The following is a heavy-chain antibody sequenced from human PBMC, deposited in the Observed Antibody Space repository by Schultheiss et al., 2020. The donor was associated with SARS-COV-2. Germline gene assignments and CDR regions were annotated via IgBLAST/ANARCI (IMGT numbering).Heavy chain of an antibody. CDR1: GGSISSGSYY. J-gene: IGHJ4*02. D-gene: IGHD4-17*01. CDR2: IYYSGST. Sequence: SETLSLTCTVSGGSISSGSYYWSWIRQPPGKGLEWIGYIYYSGSTYYNPSLKSRVTISVDTSKNQFSLKLSSVTAADTAVYYCARDYGDYGIDYWGQGTLVTVSS. V-gene: IGHV4-61*01. CDR3: ARDYGDYGIDY.